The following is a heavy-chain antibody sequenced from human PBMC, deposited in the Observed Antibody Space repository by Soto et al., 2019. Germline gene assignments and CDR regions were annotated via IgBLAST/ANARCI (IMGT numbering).Heavy chain of an antibody. V-gene: IGHV1-18*01. CDR3: MVSARLMYEEAVAGRDYFDY. Sequence: ASVKVSCKASGYTFSSYGISWGRQAPGQGLEWMGWISAYNGNTNYAQKLQGRVTMTTDTSTSTAYMELRSLRSDDTAVYYCMVSARLMYEEAVAGRDYFDYWGQGTLVTVSS. D-gene: IGHD6-19*01. CDR2: ISAYNGNT. CDR1: GYTFSSYG. J-gene: IGHJ4*02.